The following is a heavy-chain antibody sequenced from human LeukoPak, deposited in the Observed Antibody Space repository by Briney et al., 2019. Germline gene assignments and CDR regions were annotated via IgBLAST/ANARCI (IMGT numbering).Heavy chain of an antibody. J-gene: IGHJ4*02. D-gene: IGHD3-10*01. V-gene: IGHV3-30*02. CDR3: AGYYGSGSYYSNY. CDR1: GFTFSSYG. CDR2: IRYDGSNK. Sequence: PGGSLRLSCAASGFTFSSYGMHWVRQAPGKGLEWVAFIRYDGSNKYYADSVKGRFTISRDNSKNTLYLQMNSLRAEDTAVYYFAGYYGSGSYYSNYWGQGTLVTVSS.